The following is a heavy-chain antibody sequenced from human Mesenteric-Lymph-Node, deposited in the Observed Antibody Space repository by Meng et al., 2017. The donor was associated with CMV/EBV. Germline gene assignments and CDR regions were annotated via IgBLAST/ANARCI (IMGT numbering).Heavy chain of an antibody. CDR3: ARDSMVSEWYYFDY. Sequence: SETLSLTCTVSGGSVSSGTYYWSWIRQPPGKGLEWIGYIYYSGFTNYNPSLKSRVTMSVDTSKNQFSLKLSAVTAADTAVYYCARDSMVSEWYYFDYWGQGTLVTRLL. CDR2: IYYSGFT. V-gene: IGHV4-61*01. D-gene: IGHD2-8*01. CDR1: GGSVSSGTYY. J-gene: IGHJ4*02.